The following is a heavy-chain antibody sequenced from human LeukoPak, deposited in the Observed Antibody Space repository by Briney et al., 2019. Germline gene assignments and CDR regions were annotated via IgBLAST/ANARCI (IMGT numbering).Heavy chain of an antibody. D-gene: IGHD6-19*01. CDR2: ISSSSSYI. CDR1: GFTFSSYS. Sequence: GGSLRLSCAASGFTFSSYSMNWVRQAPGKGLEWVSSISSSSSYIYYADSVKGRFTISRDNAKNSLYLQMNSLRAEDTGVYYCARADSSGWYVSHYWGQGTLVTVSS. V-gene: IGHV3-21*01. CDR3: ARADSSGWYVSHY. J-gene: IGHJ4*02.